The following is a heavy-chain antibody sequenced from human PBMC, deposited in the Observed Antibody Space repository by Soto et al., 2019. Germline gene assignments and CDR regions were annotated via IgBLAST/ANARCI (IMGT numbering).Heavy chain of an antibody. CDR1: GFTFDDYA. D-gene: IGHD3-10*01. J-gene: IGHJ4*02. V-gene: IGHV3-9*01. Sequence: HPGGSLRLSCAASGFTFDDYAMHWVRQAPGKGLEWVSGISWNSGSIGYADSVKGRFTISRDNAKNSLYLQMNSLRAEDTALYYCAKDESAMVRGAVGYWGQGTLVTVSS. CDR3: AKDESAMVRGAVGY. CDR2: ISWNSGSI.